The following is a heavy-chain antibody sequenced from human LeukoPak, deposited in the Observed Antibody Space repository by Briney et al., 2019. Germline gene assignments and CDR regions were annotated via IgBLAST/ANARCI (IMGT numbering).Heavy chain of an antibody. Sequence: TGGSLRLSCAASGFTFDNYGMSWARQVPGKGLEWVSSINGNGGSTAYADSVKGRFTISRDNVKNSLYLQMNSLRAEDTAVYYCARVRGIAARLDAFDIWGQGTMVTVSS. V-gene: IGHV3-20*04. D-gene: IGHD6-6*01. CDR3: ARVRGIAARLDAFDI. J-gene: IGHJ3*02. CDR2: INGNGGST. CDR1: GFTFDNYG.